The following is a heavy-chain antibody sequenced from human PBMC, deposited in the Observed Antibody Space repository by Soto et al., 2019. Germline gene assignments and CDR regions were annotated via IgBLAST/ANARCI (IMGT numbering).Heavy chain of an antibody. CDR1: GYTFTNYG. D-gene: IGHD6-6*01. V-gene: IGHV1-18*01. J-gene: IGHJ6*03. CDR2: ISAYNGNT. CDR3: ARVRRLVVYFDYHLDV. Sequence: QVPLLQSGAEVKKPGASVKVSCKASGYTFTNYGITWVRQAPGQGLEWMGWISAYNGNTHYTQRLQGRVTMTTGTSMSIAYMELRGLRSDDTAVYYCARVRRLVVYFDYHLDVGGKETTVTVSS.